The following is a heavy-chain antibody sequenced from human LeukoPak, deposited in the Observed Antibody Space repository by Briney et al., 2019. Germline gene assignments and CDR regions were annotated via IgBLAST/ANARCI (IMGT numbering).Heavy chain of an antibody. V-gene: IGHV4-34*01. Sequence: SETLSLTCAVYGGSFSGYYWSWIRQPPGKGLEWIGEINHSGSTNYNPSLESRVTISVDTSKNQFSLKLSSVTAADTAVYYCARDSFEYSSSPGFDYWGQGTLVTVSS. CDR3: ARDSFEYSSSPGFDY. CDR1: GGSFSGYY. CDR2: INHSGST. D-gene: IGHD6-6*01. J-gene: IGHJ4*02.